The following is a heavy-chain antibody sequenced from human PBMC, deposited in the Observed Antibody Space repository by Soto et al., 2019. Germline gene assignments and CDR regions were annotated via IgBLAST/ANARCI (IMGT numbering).Heavy chain of an antibody. CDR1: GGSTSSGDYY. CDR2: IYYSGST. CDR3: ARAGGYGTEDY. V-gene: IGHV4-30-4*01. J-gene: IGHJ4*02. Sequence: SETLSLTCTVSGGSTSSGDYYWSWIRQPPGKGLEWIGYIYYSGSTYYNPSLKSRVTVSADTSKNQFSLKLSSVTAADTAVYYCARAGGYGTEDYWGQGTLVTVSS. D-gene: IGHD4-17*01.